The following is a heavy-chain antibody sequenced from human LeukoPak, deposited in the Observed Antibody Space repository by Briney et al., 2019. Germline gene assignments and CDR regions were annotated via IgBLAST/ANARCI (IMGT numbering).Heavy chain of an antibody. J-gene: IGHJ4*02. CDR3: AKDFGSYYDSSGYYYGIFDY. Sequence: PGGSLRLSCAASGFTFSSYWMSWVRQAPGKGLEWVAVISYDGSNKYYADSVKGRFTISRDNSKNTLYLQMNSLRAEDTAVYYCAKDFGSYYDSSGYYYGIFDYWGQGTLVTVSS. V-gene: IGHV3-30*18. CDR2: ISYDGSNK. CDR1: GFTFSSYW. D-gene: IGHD3-22*01.